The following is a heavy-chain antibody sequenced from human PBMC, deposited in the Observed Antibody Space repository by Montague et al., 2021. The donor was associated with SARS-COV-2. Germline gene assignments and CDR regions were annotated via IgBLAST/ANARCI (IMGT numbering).Heavy chain of an antibody. CDR3: ARGDDDISTGYVFEI. CDR1: GDSITSGRYY. V-gene: IGHV4-31*03. Sequence: TLSLTCTVSGDSITSGRYYWTWLRHHPGKGLEWIGYIFFSGVTSYNPSLKSRVTISLDSSKNQFSLSLSSVTAADAAVYYCARGDDDISTGYVFEIWGQGTMVTVSS. CDR2: IFFSGVT. D-gene: IGHD3-9*01. J-gene: IGHJ3*02.